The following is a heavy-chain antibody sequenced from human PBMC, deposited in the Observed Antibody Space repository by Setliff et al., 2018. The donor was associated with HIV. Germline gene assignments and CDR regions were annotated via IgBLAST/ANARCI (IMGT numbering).Heavy chain of an antibody. CDR3: ATWGRNNWNYFSY. D-gene: IGHD1-20*01. J-gene: IGHJ4*02. V-gene: IGHV4-39*07. CDR1: GASISSSSYY. CDR2: IYYSGST. Sequence: SETLSLTCTVSGASISSSSYYWGWIRQPPGKGLEWIGSIYYSGSTYYNPSLKSRVTISVDTSKNQFSLKLSSVTAADTAVYYCATWGRNNWNYFSYWGQGTLVTVSS.